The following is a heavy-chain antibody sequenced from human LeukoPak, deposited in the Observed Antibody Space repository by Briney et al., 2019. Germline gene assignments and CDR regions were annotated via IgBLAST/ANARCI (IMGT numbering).Heavy chain of an antibody. J-gene: IGHJ6*03. CDR3: ARVEYSSSTRGYYYYYMDV. Sequence: GGSLRLSCAASGFTVSSNYMSWVRQAPGKGLEWVSVIYSGGSTYYADSVKGRFTISRDNSKNTLYLQMNSLRAEDSAVYYCARVEYSSSTRGYYYYYMDVWGKGTTVTVSS. D-gene: IGHD6-6*01. V-gene: IGHV3-53*01. CDR2: IYSGGST. CDR1: GFTVSSNY.